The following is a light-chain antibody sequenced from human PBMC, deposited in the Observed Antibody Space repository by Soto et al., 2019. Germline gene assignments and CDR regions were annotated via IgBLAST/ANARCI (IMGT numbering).Light chain of an antibody. CDR2: AAS. Sequence: ASQMTQSPSSLSASVGDRVTITCRASQGIRNDLGWYQQKPGKAPKLLIYAASSLQSGVPSRFSGSGSGTDFTLTISNLQPEDFATYYCLQDYNYPYTFGQGTKLEIK. CDR1: QGIRND. J-gene: IGKJ2*01. V-gene: IGKV1-6*01. CDR3: LQDYNYPYT.